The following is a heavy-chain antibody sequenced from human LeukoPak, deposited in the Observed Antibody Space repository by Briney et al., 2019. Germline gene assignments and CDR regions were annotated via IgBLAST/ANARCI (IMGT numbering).Heavy chain of an antibody. CDR3: ARDIVVVVAARSGGEDYYYYGMDV. D-gene: IGHD2-15*01. CDR2: ISSSSSYI. Sequence: GGSLRLSCAASGFTFSSYSMNWVRQAPGKGLEWVSSISSSSSYIYYADSVKGRFTISRDNAKNSLYLQMNSLRAEDTAVYYCARDIVVVVAARSGGEDYYYYGMDVWGQGTTATVSS. V-gene: IGHV3-21*01. CDR1: GFTFSSYS. J-gene: IGHJ6*02.